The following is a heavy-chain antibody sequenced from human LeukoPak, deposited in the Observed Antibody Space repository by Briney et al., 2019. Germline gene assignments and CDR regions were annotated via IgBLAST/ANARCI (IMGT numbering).Heavy chain of an antibody. D-gene: IGHD4-11*01. J-gene: IGHJ6*02. CDR2: YYSGST. CDR3: ARDRKIPVTLYYYGMDV. Sequence: YYSGSTNYNPSLKSRVTISVDTSKNQFSLKLSSVTAADTAVYYCARDRKIPVTLYYYGMDVWGQGTTVTVSS. V-gene: IGHV4-59*01.